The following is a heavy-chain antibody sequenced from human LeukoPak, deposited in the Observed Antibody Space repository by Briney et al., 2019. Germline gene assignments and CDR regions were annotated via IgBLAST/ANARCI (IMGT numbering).Heavy chain of an antibody. Sequence: GASVKVSCKASGFTFTSSTIQWVRQARGQRLEWIGWIVVGSGNTNYAQKFQERVIITRDMSTTTVYMELSSLRSEDTAVYYCVGTPWFGELTLDYWGQGTLVTVSS. D-gene: IGHD3-10*01. CDR2: IVVGSGNT. CDR3: VGTPWFGELTLDY. V-gene: IGHV1-58*02. J-gene: IGHJ4*02. CDR1: GFTFTSST.